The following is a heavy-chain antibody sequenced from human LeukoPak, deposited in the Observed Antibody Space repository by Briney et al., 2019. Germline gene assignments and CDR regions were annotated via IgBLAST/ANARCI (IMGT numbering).Heavy chain of an antibody. Sequence: GGSLRLSCAASGFTFRSYWMSWVRQAPGKGLEWVANIKQGGSEKYYVDSVKGRFTISRDNAKNSLYLQMNSLRAEDTAVYYCARDRVTMVRGVIIHYGMDVWGKGTTVTVSS. CDR2: IKQGGSEK. V-gene: IGHV3-7*03. CDR1: GFTFRSYW. J-gene: IGHJ6*04. D-gene: IGHD3-10*01. CDR3: ARDRVTMVRGVIIHYGMDV.